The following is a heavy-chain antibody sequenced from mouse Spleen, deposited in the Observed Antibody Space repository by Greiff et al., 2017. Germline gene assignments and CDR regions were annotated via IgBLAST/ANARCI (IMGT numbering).Heavy chain of an antibody. V-gene: IGHV1-42*01. J-gene: IGHJ2*01. CDR3: ARMALDY. CDR1: GYSFTGYY. Sequence: VQLQQSGPELVKPGASVKISCTASGYSFTGYYMNWVKQSPEKSLEWIGEINPSTGGTTYNQKFKAKATLTVDKSSSTAYMQLKSLTSEDSAVYYCARMALDYWGQGTTLTVSS. CDR2: INPSTGGT.